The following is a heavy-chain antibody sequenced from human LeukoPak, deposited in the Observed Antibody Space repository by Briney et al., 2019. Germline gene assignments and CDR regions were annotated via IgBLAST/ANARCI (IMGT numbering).Heavy chain of an antibody. D-gene: IGHD6-13*01. CDR2: ISSSRSYI. V-gene: IGHV3-21*01. J-gene: IGHJ5*02. Sequence: GGSLRLSCAASGFTFSSYSMNWVRQAPGKGLEWVSSISSSRSYIYYADSVKGRFTISRDNAKNSLYLKMNSLRAEDTAVYYCARDSSSFYNWFDPWGQGTLVTVSS. CDR1: GFTFSSYS. CDR3: ARDSSSFYNWFDP.